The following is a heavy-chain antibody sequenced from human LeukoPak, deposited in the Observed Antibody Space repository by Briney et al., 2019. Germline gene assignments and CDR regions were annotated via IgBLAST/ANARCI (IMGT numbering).Heavy chain of an antibody. Sequence: GGSLRLSCAASGFTFSSYWMTWVRQAPGKGLQWVANIKKDGSEKNYVESVKGRFTISRDNAENTVSLQMNSLRAEDTAVYYCARGAYSSIYWGQGTLVTVSS. J-gene: IGHJ4*02. D-gene: IGHD6-13*01. CDR1: GFTFSSYW. V-gene: IGHV3-7*04. CDR2: IKKDGSEK. CDR3: ARGAYSSIY.